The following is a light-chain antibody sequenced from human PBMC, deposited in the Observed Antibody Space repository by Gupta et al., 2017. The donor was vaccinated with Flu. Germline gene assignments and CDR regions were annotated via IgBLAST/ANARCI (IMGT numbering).Light chain of an antibody. CDR1: SSDVGGYNY. J-gene: IGLJ1*01. Sequence: QTTRTQPSSVPGSTGQSVTISCTRTSSDVGGYNYVSWYQQHPGKAPKLMIYDVSKRPAGVPDRFSGSKSGNTASLTISGLQVEDEADYYCCSYAGSYTYVFGTGTKVTVL. V-gene: IGLV2-11*01. CDR2: DVS. CDR3: CSYAGSYTYV.